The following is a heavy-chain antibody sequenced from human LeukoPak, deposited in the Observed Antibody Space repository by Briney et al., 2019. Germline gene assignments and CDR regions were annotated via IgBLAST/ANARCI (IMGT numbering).Heavy chain of an antibody. D-gene: IGHD2-15*01. CDR2: IHQDGSEK. J-gene: IGHJ5*01. Sequence: GGSLRLSCAASGFTFSNYWMSWVRQAPGKGLVWVANIHQDGSEKYYVDSVKGRFTISRDNAKNSLYLQMNNLRAEDTAVYYCARGYCSGGSCYMPIDSWGQGTLVTVSS. CDR1: GFTFSNYW. V-gene: IGHV3-7*01. CDR3: ARGYCSGGSCYMPIDS.